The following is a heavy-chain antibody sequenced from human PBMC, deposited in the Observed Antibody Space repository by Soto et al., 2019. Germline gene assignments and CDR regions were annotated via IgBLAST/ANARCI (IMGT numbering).Heavy chain of an antibody. CDR2: IIPVIGTT. D-gene: IGHD2-21*02. CDR1: GGPFSSYA. J-gene: IGHJ4*02. V-gene: IGHV1-69*13. CDR3: ARGDVVTTIINN. Sequence: ASVKVSCKASGGPFSSYAISWVRQAPGQGLEWMGGIIPVIGTTYYAQNFQGRVTITADESTSTAYMELSSLISEDTAVYYCARGDVVTTIINNWGQGTLVPVSS.